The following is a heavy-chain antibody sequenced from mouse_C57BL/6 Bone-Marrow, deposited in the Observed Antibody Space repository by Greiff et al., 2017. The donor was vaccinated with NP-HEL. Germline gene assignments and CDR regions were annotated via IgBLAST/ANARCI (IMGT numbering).Heavy chain of an antibody. D-gene: IGHD6-1*01. J-gene: IGHJ1*03. CDR2: INPGSGGT. CDR3: ARWCHGEYFDV. Sequence: VQLQQSGAELVRPGTSVKVSCKASGYAFTNYLIEWVKQRPGQGLEWIGVINPGSGGTNYNEKFKGKATLTADKSSSTAYMQLSSLTSEDSAVYFCARWCHGEYFDVWGTGTTVTVSS. V-gene: IGHV1-54*01. CDR1: GYAFTNYL.